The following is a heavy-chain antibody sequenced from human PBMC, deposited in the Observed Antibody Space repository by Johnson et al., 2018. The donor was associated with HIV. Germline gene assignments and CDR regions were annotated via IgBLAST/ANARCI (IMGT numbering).Heavy chain of an antibody. CDR2: VNSDGSSL. CDR3: ARELSHDAFDI. D-gene: IGHD3-3*02. V-gene: IGHV3-74*01. Sequence: VQLVESGGGLVQPGGSLRLSCAASGFTFSSYAMHWVRQAPGKGLVWVSRVNSDGSSLSYADSVKGRFTISRDNAKNTLYLQMNSLRAEDTAAYYCARELSHDAFDIWGQGTMVTVSS. J-gene: IGHJ3*02. CDR1: GFTFSSYA.